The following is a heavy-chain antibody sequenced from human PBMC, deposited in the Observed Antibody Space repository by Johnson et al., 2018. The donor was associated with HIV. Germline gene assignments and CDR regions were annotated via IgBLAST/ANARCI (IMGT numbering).Heavy chain of an antibody. J-gene: IGHJ3*02. D-gene: IGHD3-9*01. V-gene: IGHV3-43D*03. Sequence: VQLVESGGVVVQPGGSLRLSCAASGFTFDDYAMHWVRQAPGKGLECVSLISWDGGSTYYAASMKGRFTISRDNSKNSLYLQMNSLRPEDTALYYCARGASPYYDILTGAGAFDIWGQGTMVTVSS. CDR3: ARGASPYYDILTGAGAFDI. CDR2: ISWDGGST. CDR1: GFTFDDYA.